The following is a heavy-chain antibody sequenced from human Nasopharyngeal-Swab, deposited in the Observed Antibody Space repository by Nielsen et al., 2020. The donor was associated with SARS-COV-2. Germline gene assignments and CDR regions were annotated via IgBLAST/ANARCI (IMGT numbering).Heavy chain of an antibody. Sequence: GGSLRLSCAASGFTFSDYYMTWIRQAPGRGLDWVSYISSGSSYTNYADSVRGRFTISSDNAKNSLYLQMNSLRAEDTAIYYCARYSTCCSGGTCYNPLHYWGQGTLVTVSS. CDR1: GFTFSDYY. V-gene: IGHV3-11*06. CDR3: ARYSTCCSGGTCYNPLHY. D-gene: IGHD2-15*01. J-gene: IGHJ4*02. CDR2: ISSGSSYT.